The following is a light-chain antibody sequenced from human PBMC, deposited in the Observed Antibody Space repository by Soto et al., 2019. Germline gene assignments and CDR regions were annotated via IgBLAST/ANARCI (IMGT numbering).Light chain of an antibody. J-gene: IGKJ1*01. CDR1: QSVNAN. CDR3: QQYNTWLWT. V-gene: IGKV3-15*01. Sequence: EVVMTQSPATLSVSPGERATLSCRASQSVNANLAWYQQKPGQAPRLLIHGASNRATGIPARFSGSGFGTEFIIPTSRLTAEDFAVYYCQQYNTWLWTFGQGTKVEI. CDR2: GAS.